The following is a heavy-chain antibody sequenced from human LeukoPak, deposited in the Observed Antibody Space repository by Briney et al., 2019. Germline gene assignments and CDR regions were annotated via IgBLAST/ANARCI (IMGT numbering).Heavy chain of an antibody. J-gene: IGHJ5*02. CDR2: INYSGAT. CDR1: GGSISSYY. D-gene: IGHD5-24*01. V-gene: IGHV4-59*01. CDR3: ARDRLQLQS. Sequence: SETLSLTCTVSGGSISSYYWSWIRQPPGKGLEWIGYINYSGATNYNPSLKSRVTISEDTSKNQFSLKLSSVTAADTAVYYCARDRLQLQSWGQGTLVTVSS.